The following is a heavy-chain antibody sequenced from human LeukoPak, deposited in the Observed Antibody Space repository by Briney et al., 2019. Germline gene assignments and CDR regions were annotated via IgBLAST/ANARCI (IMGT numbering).Heavy chain of an antibody. J-gene: IGHJ5*02. CDR1: GFTFSRYC. CDR2: ISGNGADT. Sequence: GGTLRLSCATSGFTFSRYCKRGGLRAPGGRLEWFLAISGNGADTYYAHAVKGRFTISRDNLENMVYLQMNSLRAEDTAIYYCANYPNQVVFFSWGQGTLVTVSS. CDR3: ANYPNQVVFFS. V-gene: IGHV3-23*01. D-gene: IGHD2-2*01.